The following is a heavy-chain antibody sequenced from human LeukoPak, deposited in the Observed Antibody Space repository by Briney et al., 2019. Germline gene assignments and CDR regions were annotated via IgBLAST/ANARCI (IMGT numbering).Heavy chain of an antibody. CDR1: GYTFTSYG. CDR2: INPNSGGT. J-gene: IGHJ4*02. CDR3: ARDHSSHLDY. Sequence: ASVKVSCKASGYTFTSYGISWVRQAPGQGLEWMGWINPNSGGTNYAQKFQGRVTMTRDTSISTAYMELSRLRSDDTAVYYCARDHSSHLDYWGQGTLVTVSS. V-gene: IGHV1-2*02. D-gene: IGHD2-15*01.